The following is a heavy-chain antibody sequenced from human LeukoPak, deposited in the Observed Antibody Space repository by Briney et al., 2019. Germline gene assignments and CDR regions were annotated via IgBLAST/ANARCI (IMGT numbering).Heavy chain of an antibody. V-gene: IGHV3-53*01. D-gene: IGHD1-20*01. J-gene: IGHJ3*02. Sequence: GGSLRLSCAASGFTVSSNYMTWVRQAPGKGLERVSVIYSGGSTYYADSVKGRFTISRDNSKNTLYLQMNSLRAEDTAVYYCARDITGAHDAFDIWGQGTMVTVSS. CDR1: GFTVSSNY. CDR3: ARDITGAHDAFDI. CDR2: IYSGGST.